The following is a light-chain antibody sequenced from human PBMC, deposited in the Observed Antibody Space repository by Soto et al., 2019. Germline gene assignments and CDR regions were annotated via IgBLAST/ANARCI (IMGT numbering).Light chain of an antibody. CDR3: QQSYSTPTWT. CDR1: QTIGSW. J-gene: IGKJ1*01. CDR2: DAS. V-gene: IGKV1-5*01. Sequence: DIQMTQSPSTLSASVGDRVTVTCRASQTIGSWLAWYQQKPGRAPKLLIFDASSLESGVPSRFSGSGSGTDFTLTISSLQPEDFATYYCQQSYSTPTWTFGQGTKVDI.